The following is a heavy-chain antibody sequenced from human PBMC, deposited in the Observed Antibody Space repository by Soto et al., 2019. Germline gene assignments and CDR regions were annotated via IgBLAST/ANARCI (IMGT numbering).Heavy chain of an antibody. Sequence: QVQLVQSGAEVKKPGASVKVSCKASGNTFTSYDINWVRQATGQGLEYLGWMNPNSGNTAYVQKFQGRVTMTWDTSXXTAYMELSSLRSEDTAVYFCARGVKYGAYSRWFAPWGQGTLVTVSS. CDR1: GNTFTSYD. V-gene: IGHV1-8*01. CDR3: ARGVKYGAYSRWFAP. D-gene: IGHD4-17*01. J-gene: IGHJ5*02. CDR2: MNPNSGNT.